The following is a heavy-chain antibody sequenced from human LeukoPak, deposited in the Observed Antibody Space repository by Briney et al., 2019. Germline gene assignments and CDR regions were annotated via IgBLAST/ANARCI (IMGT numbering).Heavy chain of an antibody. CDR3: AKDAGLPTYYYMDV. J-gene: IGHJ6*03. CDR1: GFTFSSYG. Sequence: GGSLRLSCAVSGFTFSSYGMYWVRQAPGKGLEWVAVISYDGSNKYYADSVTGRFTISRDNSKNTLYLQMNSLRAEDTAVYYCAKDAGLPTYYYMDVWGKGITVTVSS. D-gene: IGHD5-12*01. CDR2: ISYDGSNK. V-gene: IGHV3-30*18.